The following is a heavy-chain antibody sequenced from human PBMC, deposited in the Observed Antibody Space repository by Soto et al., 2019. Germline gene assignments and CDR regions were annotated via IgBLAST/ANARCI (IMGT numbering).Heavy chain of an antibody. Sequence: ASVKVSCKASGYTFTGYYMHWVRQAPGQGLEWMGWINPNSGGTNYAQKFQGWVTMTRDTSISTAYMELSRLRSDDTAVYYCARSGGWPGAAFDYWGQGTLVTVSS. CDR2: INPNSGGT. D-gene: IGHD6-19*01. CDR1: GYTFTGYY. V-gene: IGHV1-2*04. CDR3: ARSGGWPGAAFDY. J-gene: IGHJ4*02.